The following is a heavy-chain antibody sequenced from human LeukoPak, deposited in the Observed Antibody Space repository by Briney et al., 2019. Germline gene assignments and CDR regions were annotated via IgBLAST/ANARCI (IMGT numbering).Heavy chain of an antibody. CDR3: ARGGSYNFDY. Sequence: SQTLSLTCALSGDSFSSNSAAWNWLRQSPSRGLEWLGRTYYRSKWYNHYAVSVKSRIIINPDTSKNQFSLQLNSVTPEDTAVYYCARGGSYNFDYWGQGTLVTVSS. J-gene: IGHJ4*02. CDR1: GDSFSSNSAA. D-gene: IGHD1-26*01. CDR2: TYYRSKWYN. V-gene: IGHV6-1*01.